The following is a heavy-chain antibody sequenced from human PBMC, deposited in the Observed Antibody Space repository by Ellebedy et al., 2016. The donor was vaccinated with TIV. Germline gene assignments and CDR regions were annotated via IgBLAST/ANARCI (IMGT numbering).Heavy chain of an antibody. CDR3: GRVGKYCSSFSCYEDS. CDR1: GYTFTSYG. V-gene: IGHV1-18*01. J-gene: IGHJ4*02. CDR2: ISGYNGNA. Sequence: AASVKVSCKASGYTFTSYGISWVRQAPGQGLEWMGWISGYNGNAHYAQKVQDRVTLTTDTSTSTAYMELRSLRSDDTAVYYCGRVGKYCSSFSCYEDSWGQGTLVTVSS. D-gene: IGHD2-2*01.